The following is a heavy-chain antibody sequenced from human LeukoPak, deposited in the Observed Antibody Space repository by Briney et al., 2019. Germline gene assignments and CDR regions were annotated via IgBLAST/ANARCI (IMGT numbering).Heavy chain of an antibody. CDR3: ARDLEGYSYTDDAFDI. D-gene: IGHD5-18*01. V-gene: IGHV3-7*05. CDR2: IKQDGTEK. CDR1: GFTFSSYW. J-gene: IGHJ3*02. Sequence: GEPLRLSCAASGFTFSSYWMSWVRQAPGKGLEWVANIKQDGTEKYYGDSVKGRFTIYRENAKNSLYLQMNSLRAEDTAVYYCARDLEGYSYTDDAFDIWGQGTMVTVSS.